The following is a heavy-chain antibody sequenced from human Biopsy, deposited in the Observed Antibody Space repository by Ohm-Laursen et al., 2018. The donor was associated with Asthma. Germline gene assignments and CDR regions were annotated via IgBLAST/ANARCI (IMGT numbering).Heavy chain of an antibody. CDR3: ARTYYDFLTRQVNDAFDI. CDR2: INTGNRMA. V-gene: IGHV1-3*04. Sequence: SSKLSRYTSISVAIHWVPEAPRHKLRSLGGINTGNRMAKDSQNFQCRVTITCDTSASTTYMELSSLRSEDTAVYYFARTYYDFLTRQVNDAFDIWGQGTMVTVSS. J-gene: IGHJ3*02. CDR1: RYTSISVA. D-gene: IGHD3-9*01.